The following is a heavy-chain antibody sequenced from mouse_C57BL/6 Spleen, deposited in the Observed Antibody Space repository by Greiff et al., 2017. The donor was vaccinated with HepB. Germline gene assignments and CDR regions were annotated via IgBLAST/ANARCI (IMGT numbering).Heavy chain of an antibody. V-gene: IGHV1-52*01. CDR3: ARCSDDGSSYGYFDV. CDR1: GYTFTSYW. Sequence: VQLQQPGAELVRPGSSVKLSCKASGYTFTSYWMHWVKQRPIQGLEWIGNIDPSDSETHYNQKFKDKATLTVDRSSSTAYMQLSSLTSEDSAVYYCARCSDDGSSYGYFDVWGTGTTVTVSS. CDR2: IDPSDSET. D-gene: IGHD1-1*01. J-gene: IGHJ1*03.